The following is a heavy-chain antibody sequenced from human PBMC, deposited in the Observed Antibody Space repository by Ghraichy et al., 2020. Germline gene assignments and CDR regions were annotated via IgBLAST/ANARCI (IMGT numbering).Heavy chain of an antibody. V-gene: IGHV4-31*03. D-gene: IGHD3-22*01. CDR3: ARVRGDGHYYDSSGNFDY. Sequence: SLNISCTVSGGSISSGGYYWSWIRQHPGKGLEWIGYIYYSGSTYYNPSLKSRVTISVDTSKNQFSLKLSSVTAADTAVYYCARVRGDGHYYDSSGNFDYWGQGTLVTVSS. J-gene: IGHJ4*02. CDR1: GGSISSGGYY. CDR2: IYYSGST.